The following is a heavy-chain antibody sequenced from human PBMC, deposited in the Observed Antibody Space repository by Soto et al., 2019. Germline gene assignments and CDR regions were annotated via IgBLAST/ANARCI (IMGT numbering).Heavy chain of an antibody. CDR3: ARGYSSSWYVGLGY. V-gene: IGHV3-53*01. CDR1: GFTVSSNY. CDR2: IYSGGST. J-gene: IGHJ4*02. D-gene: IGHD6-13*01. Sequence: EVQLVESGGGLIQPGGSLRVSCAASGFTVSSNYMSWVRQAPGQGLEWVSLIYSGGSTYYADSVKGRFTISRDNSKNTLYLEMSSLRAEDTAVYYCARGYSSSWYVGLGYWGQGTLVTVSS.